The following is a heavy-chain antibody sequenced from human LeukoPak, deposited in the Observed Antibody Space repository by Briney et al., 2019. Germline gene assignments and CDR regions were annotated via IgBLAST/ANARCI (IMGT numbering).Heavy chain of an antibody. CDR1: GGSISSGGYY. Sequence: PSETLSLTCAVSGGSISSGGYYWSWIRQPPGKGLEWIGYIYHSGSTYYNPPLKSRVTISVDRSKNQFSLKLSSVTAADTAVYYCASQTIVVVPAARGYAFDIWGQGTMVTVSS. D-gene: IGHD2-2*01. J-gene: IGHJ3*02. V-gene: IGHV4-30-2*01. CDR3: ASQTIVVVPAARGYAFDI. CDR2: IYHSGST.